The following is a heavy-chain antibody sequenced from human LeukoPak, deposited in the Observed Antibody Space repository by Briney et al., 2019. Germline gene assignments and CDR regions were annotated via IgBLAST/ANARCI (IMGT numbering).Heavy chain of an antibody. V-gene: IGHV3-23*01. D-gene: IGHD6-13*01. Sequence: PGGSLRLSCAASGFTVSSNYMSWVRQAPGKGLEWVSAISGSGGSTYYADSVKGRFTISRDNSKNTLYLQMNSLRAEDTAVYYCAKVPEGYSSSWYFDYWGQGTLVTVSS. J-gene: IGHJ4*02. CDR1: GFTVSSNY. CDR3: AKVPEGYSSSWYFDY. CDR2: ISGSGGST.